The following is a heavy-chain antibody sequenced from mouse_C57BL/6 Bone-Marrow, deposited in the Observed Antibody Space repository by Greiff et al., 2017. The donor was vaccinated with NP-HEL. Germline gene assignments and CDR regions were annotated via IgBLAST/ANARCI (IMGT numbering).Heavy chain of an antibody. J-gene: IGHJ3*01. D-gene: IGHD1-1*01. CDR3: ARVWDYYGSSPWFAY. Sequence: EVQLQQSGPVLVKPGASVKMSCKASGYTFTDYYMNWVKQSHGKSLEWIGVINPYNGGTSYNQKFKGKATLTVDKSSSTAYMELNSLTSEDSAVYYCARVWDYYGSSPWFAYWGQGTLVTVSA. V-gene: IGHV1-19*01. CDR1: GYTFTDYY. CDR2: INPYNGGT.